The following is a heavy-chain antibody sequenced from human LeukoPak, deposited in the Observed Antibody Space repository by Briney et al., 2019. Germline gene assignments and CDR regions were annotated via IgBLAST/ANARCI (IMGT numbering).Heavy chain of an antibody. CDR1: GFTFDDYA. Sequence: GRSLRLSCAASGFTFDDYAMHWVRQAPGKSLEWVSGISWNSGSIGYADSVKGRFTISRDNAKNSLYLQMNSLRAEDMALYYCAKDDSSGWYFGAFDIWGQGTMVTVSS. D-gene: IGHD6-19*01. CDR2: ISWNSGSI. J-gene: IGHJ3*02. V-gene: IGHV3-9*03. CDR3: AKDDSSGWYFGAFDI.